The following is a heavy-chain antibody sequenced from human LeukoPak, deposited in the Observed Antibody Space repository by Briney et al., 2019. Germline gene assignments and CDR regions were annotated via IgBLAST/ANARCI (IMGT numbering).Heavy chain of an antibody. J-gene: IGHJ4*02. CDR1: GFTVSSNY. Sequence: TGGSLRLSCAASGFTVSSNYMSWVRQAPGKGLEWVSVIYSGGSTYYADSVKGRFTISRDNSKNTLYLQMNSLRAEDTAVYYCASGIGPDSSGWYRYWGQGTLVTVSS. CDR3: ASGIGPDSSGWYRY. D-gene: IGHD6-19*01. V-gene: IGHV3-66*01. CDR2: IYSGGST.